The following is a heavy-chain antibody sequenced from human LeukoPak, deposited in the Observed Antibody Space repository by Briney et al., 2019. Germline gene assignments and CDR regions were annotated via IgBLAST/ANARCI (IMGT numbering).Heavy chain of an antibody. V-gene: IGHV4-38-2*01. Sequence: SETLSLTCDVSNFSISSGYYWGWIRQSPGKGLEWIGSVYHGGSTSYNPSLKSRVTISVARSKNQFSLKVSPVTAADTAVFYCARAPATTRAFDSWGQGALVTVSS. D-gene: IGHD1-26*01. CDR2: VYHGGST. CDR3: ARAPATTRAFDS. CDR1: NFSISSGYY. J-gene: IGHJ5*01.